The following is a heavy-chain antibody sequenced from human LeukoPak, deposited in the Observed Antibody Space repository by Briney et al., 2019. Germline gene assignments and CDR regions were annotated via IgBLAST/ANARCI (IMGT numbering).Heavy chain of an antibody. J-gene: IGHJ1*01. V-gene: IGHV1-69*04. CDR1: GGTFSSYA. CDR2: IIPILGIA. CDR3: AREGSRIAVAAGYFQH. Sequence: GASVKVSCKASGGTFSSYAISWVRQAPGQGLEWMGRIIPILGIANYAQKFQGRVTITADKSTSTAYMELSSLRSEDTAVYYCAREGSRIAVAAGYFQHWGQGTLVTVSS. D-gene: IGHD6-19*01.